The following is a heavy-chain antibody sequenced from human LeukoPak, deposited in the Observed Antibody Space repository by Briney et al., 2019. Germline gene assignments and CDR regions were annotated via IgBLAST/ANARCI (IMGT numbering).Heavy chain of an antibody. Sequence: PGGPLRLSCAASGFTFSSYAMSWVRQAPGKGLEWVSAISGSGGSTYYADSVKGRFTISRDNSKNTLYLQMNSLRAEDTAVYYCAKSFRGGYYYYYGMDVWGQGTTVTVSS. CDR3: AKSFRGGYYYYYGMDV. D-gene: IGHD3-10*01. V-gene: IGHV3-23*01. CDR2: ISGSGGST. CDR1: GFTFSSYA. J-gene: IGHJ6*02.